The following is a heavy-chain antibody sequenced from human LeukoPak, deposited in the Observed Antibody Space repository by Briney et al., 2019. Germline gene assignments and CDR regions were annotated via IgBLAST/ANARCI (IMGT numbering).Heavy chain of an antibody. V-gene: IGHV4-61*05. J-gene: IGHJ4*02. CDR1: GGSISSSSYY. Sequence: SETLSLTCTVSGGSISSSSYYWGWIRQPPGKGLEWIGYIHYSGSTNYNPSLKSRVTISADTSKNQFSLKLSSVTAADTAVYYCSRTFWGKYIDYWGQGTLVTVTS. CDR2: IHYSGST. D-gene: IGHD3-16*01. CDR3: SRTFWGKYIDY.